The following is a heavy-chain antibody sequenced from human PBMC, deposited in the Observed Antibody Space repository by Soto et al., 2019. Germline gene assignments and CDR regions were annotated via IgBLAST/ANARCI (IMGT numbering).Heavy chain of an antibody. CDR3: VQTTGWPGFDF. V-gene: IGHV3-53*01. CDR1: GFTVSSKY. Sequence: EVQLVESGGGLIQPGGSLRLSCAASGFTVSSKYMTWVRQAPGKGLEGVAVIYGGGTTYYAVSVKGRFTISRDNSKNTLYLQMNSLRAEDTAVYYCVQTTGWPGFDFWGQGTLVTVSS. J-gene: IGHJ4*02. CDR2: IYGGGTT. D-gene: IGHD6-19*01.